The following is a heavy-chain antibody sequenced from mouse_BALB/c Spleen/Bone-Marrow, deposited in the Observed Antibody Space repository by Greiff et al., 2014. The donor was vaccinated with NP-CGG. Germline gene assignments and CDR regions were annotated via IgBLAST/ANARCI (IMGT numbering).Heavy chain of an antibody. J-gene: IGHJ4*01. Sequence: QVQLQQPGAEQMQPGASVKISCKATGYTFSNYWIEWVKQRSGHGLEWIGEILPGNTNANYNEKFKGRATFTADTSSNTAYMQLSSLTSEDSAVYYCARGWYSMDDWGQGTSVTVSS. CDR1: GYTFSNYW. CDR3: ARGWYSMDD. CDR2: ILPGNTNA. V-gene: IGHV1-9*01.